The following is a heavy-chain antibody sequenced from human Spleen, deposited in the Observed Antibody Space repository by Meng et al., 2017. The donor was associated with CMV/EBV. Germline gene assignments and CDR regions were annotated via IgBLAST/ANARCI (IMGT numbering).Heavy chain of an antibody. Sequence: GGSLRLSCAASGFTFSSYAMSWVRQAPGKGLEWVSSISSSSSYIYYADSVKGRFTISRDNAKNSLYLQMNSLRAEDTAVYYCARGNDFWSGYFYWGQGTLVTVSS. CDR3: ARGNDFWSGYFY. D-gene: IGHD3-3*01. CDR2: ISSSSSYI. V-gene: IGHV3-21*01. CDR1: GFTFSSYA. J-gene: IGHJ4*02.